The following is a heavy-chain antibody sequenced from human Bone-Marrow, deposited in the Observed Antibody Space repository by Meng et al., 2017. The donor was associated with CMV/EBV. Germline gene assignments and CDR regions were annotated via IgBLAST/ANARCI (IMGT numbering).Heavy chain of an antibody. J-gene: IGHJ4*02. CDR3: ARDFLGYATQFDY. Sequence: CKASGYTFNSYYMHWVRQAPGQGLEWMGIINPSGGSTSYAQKFQGRVTMTRDTSMSTVYMELSSLRSEDTAVYYCARDFLGYATQFDYWGQGTLVTVSS. V-gene: IGHV1-46*02. CDR1: GYTFNSYY. D-gene: IGHD5-18*01. CDR2: INPSGGST.